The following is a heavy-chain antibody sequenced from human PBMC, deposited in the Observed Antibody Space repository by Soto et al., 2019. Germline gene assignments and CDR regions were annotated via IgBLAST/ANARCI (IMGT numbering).Heavy chain of an antibody. CDR3: ARPPGYISDWYYFDL. CDR1: GYTFIDYD. Sequence: SVKVSCKASGYTFIDYDMHWVRQAPGQGFEWMGRISPRSGGTNYAQKFQGRVTMTWDTSLNTAYMELSSLISEDTAVYYCARPPGYISDWYYFDLWGQGTLVTVSS. CDR2: ISPRSGGT. J-gene: IGHJ4*02. V-gene: IGHV1-2*02. D-gene: IGHD3-9*01.